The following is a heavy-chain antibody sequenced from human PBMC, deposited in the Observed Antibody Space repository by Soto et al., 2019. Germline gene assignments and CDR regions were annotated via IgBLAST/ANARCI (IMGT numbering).Heavy chain of an antibody. CDR2: INVYNGNT. J-gene: IGHJ5*02. D-gene: IGHD3-10*01. CDR3: ARGVGSGSYYNQYNWFDP. CDR1: GYTFTNYG. Sequence: QVQLVQSGGEVKKPGASVKVSCKASGYTFTNYGISWVRQAPGQGLVWMGWINVYNGNTKYAQKVQGRVTMTTDTSTSTAYMELRSLRSDDTAVYYCARGVGSGSYYNQYNWFDPWGQGTLVTVSS. V-gene: IGHV1-18*01.